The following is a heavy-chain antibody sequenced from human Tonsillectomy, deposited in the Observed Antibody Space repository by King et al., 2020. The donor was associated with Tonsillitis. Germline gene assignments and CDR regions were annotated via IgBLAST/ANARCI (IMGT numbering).Heavy chain of an antibody. CDR3: AGYCSSPSCYAGAS. CDR1: GGSISSGGYS. V-gene: IGHV4-30-2*01. J-gene: IGHJ5*02. D-gene: IGHD2-2*01. CDR2: IYNNWST. Sequence: LQLQESGSGLVKPSQTLSLTCAVSGGSISSGGYSWSWIRQPPGKGLECIGYIYNNWSTYYNPSLKSRVTISVHRSKNQLSLKLTSVTAADTAVYYCAGYCSSPSCYAGASWGQGTLVTVSS.